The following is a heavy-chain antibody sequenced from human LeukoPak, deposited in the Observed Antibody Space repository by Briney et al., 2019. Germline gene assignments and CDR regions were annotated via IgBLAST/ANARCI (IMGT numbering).Heavy chain of an antibody. CDR2: ISAYNGNT. Sequence: ASVTVSFTASGYTFTNFGISWVRQAPGQGLERMGWISAYNGNTNYAQEFQGRVTMTTDASTSTAYLELRSLRSDDTAVYYCARGGGLVPGTWFDPWGQGTLVTVSS. CDR3: ARGGGLVPGTWFDP. J-gene: IGHJ5*02. D-gene: IGHD6-19*01. V-gene: IGHV1-18*01. CDR1: GYTFTNFG.